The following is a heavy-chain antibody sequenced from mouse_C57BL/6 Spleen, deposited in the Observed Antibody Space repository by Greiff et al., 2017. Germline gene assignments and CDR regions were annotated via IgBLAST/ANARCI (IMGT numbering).Heavy chain of an antibody. CDR1: GYTFTSYW. V-gene: IGHV1-69*01. Sequence: QVQLQQSGAELVMPGASVKLSCKASGYTFTSYWMHWVKQRPGPGLEWIGEIDPSDSYTNYNQKFKGKSTLTVDKSSSTAYMQLSSLTSEDSAVYYCARGDLGLRPAWFAYWGQGTLVTVSA. CDR3: ARGDLGLRPAWFAY. D-gene: IGHD2-4*01. CDR2: IDPSDSYT. J-gene: IGHJ3*01.